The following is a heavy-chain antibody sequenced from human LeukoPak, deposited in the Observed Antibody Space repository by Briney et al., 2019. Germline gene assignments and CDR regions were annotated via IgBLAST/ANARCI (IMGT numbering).Heavy chain of an antibody. CDR3: AKEALGYGYYYYGMDV. CDR2: ISGSGGSA. Sequence: GGSLRLSRAASGFTFSSYAMSWVRQAPGKGLEWVSAISGSGGSAYYADSVKGRFTISRDNSKNTLYLQMNSLRAEDTAVYYCAKEALGYGYYYYGMDVWGQGTTVTVSS. CDR1: GFTFSSYA. D-gene: IGHD5-18*01. V-gene: IGHV3-23*01. J-gene: IGHJ6*02.